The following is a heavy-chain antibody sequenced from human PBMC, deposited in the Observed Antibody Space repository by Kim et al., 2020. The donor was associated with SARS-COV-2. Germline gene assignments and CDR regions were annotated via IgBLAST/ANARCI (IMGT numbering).Heavy chain of an antibody. J-gene: IGHJ4*02. Sequence: SETLSLTCTVSGGSISSYYWSWIRQPPGKGLEWIGYIYYSGSTNYNPSLKRRVTISVDTSKNQFSLKLSSVTAADTAVYYCARTDYDFWSGYSGFDYWGQGTLVTVSS. CDR1: GGSISSYY. CDR3: ARTDYDFWSGYSGFDY. V-gene: IGHV4-59*01. D-gene: IGHD3-3*01. CDR2: IYYSGST.